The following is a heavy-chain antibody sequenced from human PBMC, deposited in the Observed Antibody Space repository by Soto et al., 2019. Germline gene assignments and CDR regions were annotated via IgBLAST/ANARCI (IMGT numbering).Heavy chain of an antibody. CDR3: VKELPKFLGYGYN. CDR1: GFTFSNSG. V-gene: IGHV3-64D*06. Sequence: PGGSLSLSCSASGFTFSNSGMLWVRQAAGKGLQYFSGISSSRDNTYYADAVKGRFTTSRDNSEKTVYLQMSSMRPENTAVYYCVKELPKFLGYGYNGGQGILVKVSS. CDR2: ISSSRDNT. D-gene: IGHD5-18*01. J-gene: IGHJ4*02.